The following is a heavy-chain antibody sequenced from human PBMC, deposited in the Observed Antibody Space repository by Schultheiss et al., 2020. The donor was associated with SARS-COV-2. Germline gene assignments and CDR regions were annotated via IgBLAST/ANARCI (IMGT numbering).Heavy chain of an antibody. CDR2: ISGSGGST. J-gene: IGHJ4*02. CDR3: AKGPYQLLYGKFDY. Sequence: GGSLRLSCAASGFTFSSYEMNWVRQAPGKGLEWVSAISGSGGSTYYADSVKGRFTISRDNAKNSLYLQMNSLRAEDTAVYYCAKGPYQLLYGKFDYWGQGTLVTVSS. CDR1: GFTFSSYE. V-gene: IGHV3-23*01. D-gene: IGHD2-2*02.